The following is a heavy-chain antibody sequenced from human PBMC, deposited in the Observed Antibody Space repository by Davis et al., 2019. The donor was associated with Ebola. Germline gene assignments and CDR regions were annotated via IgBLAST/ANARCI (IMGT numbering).Heavy chain of an antibody. J-gene: IGHJ4*02. CDR2: INSDGSST. V-gene: IGHV3-74*01. CDR1: GFTFSSYW. CDR3: ALRLYSGSYYG. D-gene: IGHD1-26*01. Sequence: GESLKISCAASGFTFSSYWMHWVRQAPGKGLVWVSRINSDGSSTSYADSVKGRFTISRDNAKNTLYLQMNSLRAEDTAVYYCALRLYSGSYYGWGQGTLVTVSS.